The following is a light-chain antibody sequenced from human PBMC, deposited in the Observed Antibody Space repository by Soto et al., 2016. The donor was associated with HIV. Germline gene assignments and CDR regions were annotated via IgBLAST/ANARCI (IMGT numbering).Light chain of an antibody. CDR2: KDS. CDR3: QSVDSSGTYRV. J-gene: IGLJ3*02. V-gene: IGLV3-25*03. CDR1: ALPKQY. Sequence: SYKLTQPPSVSVSPGQTARITCSGDALPKQYAYWYQQKPGQAPVLVIYKDSERPSGIPERFSGSSSGTTVTLTISGVQAEDEADYYCQSVDSSGTYRVFGGGTKLTV.